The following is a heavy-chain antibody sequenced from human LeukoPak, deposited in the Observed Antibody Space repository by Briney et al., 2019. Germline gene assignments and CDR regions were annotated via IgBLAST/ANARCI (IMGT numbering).Heavy chain of an antibody. D-gene: IGHD5-18*01. CDR1: GGSFSGYY. CDR2: INHSGST. CDR3: ARGQGGYSYGLWVPQPYFDY. V-gene: IGHV4-34*01. Sequence: PSETLSLTCAVYGGSFSGYYWSWIRQPPGKGLEWIGEINHSGSTNYNPSLKSRVTISIDKSKRHFSLKMRSVTAADTAVYYCARGQGGYSYGLWVPQPYFDYWGQGTLVTVSS. J-gene: IGHJ4*02.